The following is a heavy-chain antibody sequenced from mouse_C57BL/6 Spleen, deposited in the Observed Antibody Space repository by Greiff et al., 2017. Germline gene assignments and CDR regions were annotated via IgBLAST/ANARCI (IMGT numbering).Heavy chain of an antibody. CDR3: ARSHYYGSSYVWYFDV. J-gene: IGHJ1*03. CDR1: GYTFTSYW. Sequence: VQLQQSGAELVMPGASVKLSCKASGYTFTSYWMHWVKQRPGQGLEWIGEIDPSDSYTNYNQKFKGKSTLTVDKSSSTAYMQLSSLTSEDSAVYYCARSHYYGSSYVWYFDVWGTGTTVTVSS. CDR2: IDPSDSYT. V-gene: IGHV1-69*01. D-gene: IGHD1-1*01.